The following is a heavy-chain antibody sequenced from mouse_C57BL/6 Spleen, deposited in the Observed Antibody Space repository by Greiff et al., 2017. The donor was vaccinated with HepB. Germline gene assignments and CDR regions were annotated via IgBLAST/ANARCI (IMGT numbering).Heavy chain of an antibody. Sequence: QVHLKQSGAELVRPGASVTLSCKASGYTFTDYEMHWVKQTPVHGLEWIGAIDPETGGTAYNQKFKGKAILTADKSSSTAYMELRSLTSEDSAVDYCTRRGIQGLRRCFDYWGQGTTLTVSS. V-gene: IGHV1-15*01. CDR2: IDPETGGT. CDR1: GYTFTDYE. D-gene: IGHD2-2*01. J-gene: IGHJ2*01. CDR3: TRRGIQGLRRCFDY.